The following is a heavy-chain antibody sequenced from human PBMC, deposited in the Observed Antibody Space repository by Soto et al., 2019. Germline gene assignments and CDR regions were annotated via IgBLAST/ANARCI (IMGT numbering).Heavy chain of an antibody. Sequence: EVQLLESGGGLIQPGGSLRLSCAASGFTFSDYAMTWVRQAPGKGLEWVSVITGSGGKTFYADYVQGRFSISRDNSKNTVYLEITRPRAEDRAAYYCADVGLPDYYGSGNYVKWGQRT. V-gene: IGHV3-23*01. CDR1: GFTFSDYA. CDR2: ITGSGGKT. J-gene: IGHJ4*02. D-gene: IGHD3-10*01. CDR3: ADVGLPDYYGSGNYVK.